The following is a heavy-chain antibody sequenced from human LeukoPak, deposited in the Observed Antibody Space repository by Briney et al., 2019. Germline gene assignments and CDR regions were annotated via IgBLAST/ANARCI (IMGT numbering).Heavy chain of an antibody. Sequence: SETLSLTCAVSGGSITSSNWWTWVRQPPGKGLEWIGEIYHSGSTSYNPSLKSRVTISVDKSKNQFSLKLTSVTAADTAVYYCAREVVAAAGTVDYWGQGTLVTVSS. V-gene: IGHV4-4*02. D-gene: IGHD6-13*01. J-gene: IGHJ4*02. CDR1: GGSITSSNW. CDR2: IYHSGST. CDR3: AREVVAAAGTVDY.